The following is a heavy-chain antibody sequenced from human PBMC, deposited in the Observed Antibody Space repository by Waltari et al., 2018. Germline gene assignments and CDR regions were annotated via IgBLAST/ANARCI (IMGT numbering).Heavy chain of an antibody. CDR1: GGTFSSYA. J-gene: IGHJ4*02. V-gene: IGHV1-69*12. CDR2: LIPIVGTA. Sequence: QVQLVQSGAEVKKPGSSVKVSCKASGGTFSSYAISWVRQAPGQGLEWMGGLIPIVGTANYAQKFQGRVTITADESTCTAYMELSSLRSEDTAVYYCAREQGFSVRGAFDYVGYWGQGTLVTVSS. CDR3: AREQGFSVRGAFDYVGY. D-gene: IGHD3-10*01.